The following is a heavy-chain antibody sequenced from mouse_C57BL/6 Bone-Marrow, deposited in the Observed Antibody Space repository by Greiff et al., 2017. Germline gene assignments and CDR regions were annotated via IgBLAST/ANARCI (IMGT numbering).Heavy chain of an antibody. Sequence: VMLVESGPGLVAPSQSLSITCTVSGFSLTSYAISWVRQPPGKGLEWLGVIWTGGGTNYNSALKSRLSISKDHSKSQVFLKMNSLQTDDTARSYCASLYYCGSSAWFAYWGQGTLVTVSA. V-gene: IGHV2-9-1*01. CDR1: GFSLTSYA. CDR2: IWTGGGT. J-gene: IGHJ3*01. CDR3: ASLYYCGSSAWFAY. D-gene: IGHD1-1*01.